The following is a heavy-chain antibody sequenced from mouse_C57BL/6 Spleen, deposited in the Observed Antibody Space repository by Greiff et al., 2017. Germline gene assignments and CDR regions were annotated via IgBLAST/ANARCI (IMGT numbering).Heavy chain of an antibody. CDR1: GYTFTDYN. CDR3: ARRGGNYYGRPPWFAY. Sequence: EVQLQQSGPELVKPGASVKIPCKASGYTFTDYNMDWVKQSHGKSLEWIGDINPNNGGTIYNQKFKGKATLTVDKSSSTAYMELRSLTSEDTAVYYCARRGGNYYGRPPWFAYWGQGTLVTVSA. CDR2: INPNNGGT. D-gene: IGHD1-1*01. J-gene: IGHJ3*01. V-gene: IGHV1-18*01.